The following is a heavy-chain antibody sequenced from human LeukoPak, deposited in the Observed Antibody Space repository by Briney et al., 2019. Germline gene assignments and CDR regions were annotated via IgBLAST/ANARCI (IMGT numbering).Heavy chain of an antibody. CDR2: FDPEDGET. CDR1: GYTLTELS. Sequence: GASVKVSYKVSGYTLTELSMHWVRQAPGKGLEWMGGFDPEDGETIYAQKSQGRVTMTEDTSTDTAYMELTSLRSEDTAVYYCATAIVVVVASTVAFDIWGQGTMVTVSS. CDR3: ATAIVVVVASTVAFDI. V-gene: IGHV1-24*01. J-gene: IGHJ3*02. D-gene: IGHD2-15*01.